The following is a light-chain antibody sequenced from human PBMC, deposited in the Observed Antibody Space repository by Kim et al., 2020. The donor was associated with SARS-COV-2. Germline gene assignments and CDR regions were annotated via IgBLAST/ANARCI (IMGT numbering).Light chain of an antibody. CDR1: QTVSSN. CDR3: QQYYNWPRT. J-gene: IGKJ1*01. V-gene: IGKV3-15*01. CDR2: GAS. Sequence: VSPGERVTLSCRASQTVSSNLAWDQQKPGQAPRLLIYGASPRATGIPARFSGSASGTEFTLTIRSLQSEDFAVYYCQQYYNWPRTFGQGTKVEI.